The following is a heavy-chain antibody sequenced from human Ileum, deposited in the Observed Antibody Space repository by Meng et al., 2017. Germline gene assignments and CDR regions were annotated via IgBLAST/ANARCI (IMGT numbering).Heavy chain of an antibody. CDR3: ATRYHDSSPFDP. CDR2: IYHSGTT. D-gene: IGHD3-22*01. CDR1: GGSISSYY. Sequence: QVQLQESGPGLVKPSETLSLTCTVSGGSISSYYWSWIRQPPGKGLEWIGEIYHSGTTTDYNPSFKSRVTISVDQSKNQFSLRLSSVTAADTAVYYCATRYHDSSPFDPWGQGTLVTVSS. J-gene: IGHJ5*02. V-gene: IGHV4-59*12.